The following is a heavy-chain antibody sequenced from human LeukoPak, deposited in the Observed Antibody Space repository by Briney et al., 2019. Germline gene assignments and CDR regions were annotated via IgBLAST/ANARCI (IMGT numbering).Heavy chain of an antibody. D-gene: IGHD5-24*01. V-gene: IGHV4-39*07. CDR3: ARDHLEMMNY. CDR1: GGSISSSSYY. J-gene: IGHJ4*02. CDR2: IYYSGST. Sequence: PSETLSLTCTVSGGSISSSSYYWGWIPQPPGKGLEWIGSIYYSGSTYYNPSLKSRVTISVDTSKNQFSLKLSSVTAADTAVYYCARDHLEMMNYWGQGTLVTVSS.